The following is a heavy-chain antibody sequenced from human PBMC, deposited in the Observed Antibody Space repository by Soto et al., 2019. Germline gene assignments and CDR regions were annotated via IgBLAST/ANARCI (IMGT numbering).Heavy chain of an antibody. CDR1: GGPISNSGCH. J-gene: IGHJ4*02. CDR3: ARLRSGPDNGWYWAFDY. D-gene: IGHD6-19*01. V-gene: IGHV4-39*01. Sequence: SETLSLTCTVSGGPISNSGCHWVRIRQPEGKGLEWIGSIYDRGSSTCPPSPQRPVTISVDTSKNQFSLKLTSVPAADPAVYSCARLRSGPDNGWYWAFDYGGRGTLVTVSS. CDR2: IYDRGSS.